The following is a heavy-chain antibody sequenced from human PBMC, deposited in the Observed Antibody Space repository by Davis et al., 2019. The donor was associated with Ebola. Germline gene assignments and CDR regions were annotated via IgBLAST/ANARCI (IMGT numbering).Heavy chain of an antibody. J-gene: IGHJ2*01. CDR1: GGSISSYY. CDR3: ARDGSSWYWYFDL. CDR2: IYYSGST. Sequence: MPGGSLRLSCTVSGGSISSYYWSWIRQPPGKGLEWIGYIYYSGSTNYNPSLKSRVTISVDTSKNQFSLKLSSVTAADTAVYYCARDGSSWYWYFDLWGRGTLVTVSS. V-gene: IGHV4-59*08. D-gene: IGHD6-13*01.